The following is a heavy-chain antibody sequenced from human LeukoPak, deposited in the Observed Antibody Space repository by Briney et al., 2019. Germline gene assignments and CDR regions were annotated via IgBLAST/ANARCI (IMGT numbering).Heavy chain of an antibody. J-gene: IGHJ4*02. CDR3: ARERTHCSSTSCFDGFDY. D-gene: IGHD2-2*01. CDR1: GGSISSGSYY. V-gene: IGHV4-61*02. Sequence: PSETLSLTCTVSGGSISSGSYYWSWIRQPAGKGLEWIGRIYTSGSTNYNPSLKSRVTISVDTSKNQFSLKLSSVTAADTAVYYCARERTHCSSTSCFDGFDYWGQGTLVTVSS. CDR2: IYTSGST.